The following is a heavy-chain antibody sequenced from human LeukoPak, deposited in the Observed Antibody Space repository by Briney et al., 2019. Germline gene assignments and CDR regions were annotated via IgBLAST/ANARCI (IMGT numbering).Heavy chain of an antibody. V-gene: IGHV4-59*01. CDR1: GGSISSYD. J-gene: IGHJ4*02. D-gene: IGHD5-18*01. Sequence: SETLSLTCTVSGGSISSYDWSWIRQPPGKGLEWIGYIYYSGSTNYNPSLKSRVTISVGTSKNQFSLKLSSVTAADTAVYYCARRSEGGYGTLTFFDYGGQGTLVTVSS. CDR3: ARRSEGGYGTLTFFDY. CDR2: IYYSGST.